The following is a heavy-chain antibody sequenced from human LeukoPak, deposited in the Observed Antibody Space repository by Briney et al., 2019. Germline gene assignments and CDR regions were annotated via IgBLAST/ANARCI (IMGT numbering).Heavy chain of an antibody. CDR1: GGSFSGYY. CDR2: IYTSGST. J-gene: IGHJ5*02. Sequence: SETLSLTCAVYGGSFSGYYWSWIRQPAGKGLEWIGRIYTSGSTNYNPSLKSRVTMSVDTSKNQFSLKLSSVTAADTAVYYCARSAGRWFDPWGQGTLVTVSS. CDR3: ARSAGRWFDP. V-gene: IGHV4-59*10.